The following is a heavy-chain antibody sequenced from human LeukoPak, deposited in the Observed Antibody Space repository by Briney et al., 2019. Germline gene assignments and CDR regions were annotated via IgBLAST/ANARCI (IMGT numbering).Heavy chain of an antibody. V-gene: IGHV3-23*01. CDR3: AKDFSGYSYGYAIFDH. Sequence: GGSLRLSCAASGFTFSSYAMSWVRQAPGKGLEWVSAISGSGGSTYYADSVKGRFTISRDNSKNTLYLQMNSLRAEDTAVYYCAKDFSGYSYGYAIFDHWGQGTLVTVSS. J-gene: IGHJ4*02. CDR1: GFTFSSYA. CDR2: ISGSGGST. D-gene: IGHD5-18*01.